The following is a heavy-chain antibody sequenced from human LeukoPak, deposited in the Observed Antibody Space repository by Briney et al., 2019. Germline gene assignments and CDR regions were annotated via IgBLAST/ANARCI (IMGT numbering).Heavy chain of an antibody. CDR3: ARVGPSGDVYSSRRTFDY. Sequence: SETLSLTCTVSGGSISSYYWSWIRQPPGKGLEWIGYIYYSGSTNYNPSLKSRVTISVDTSKNQFSLKLSSVTTADTAVYYCARVGPSGDVYSSRRTFDYWGQGTLVTVSS. CDR1: GGSISSYY. V-gene: IGHV4-59*01. D-gene: IGHD6-13*01. J-gene: IGHJ4*02. CDR2: IYYSGST.